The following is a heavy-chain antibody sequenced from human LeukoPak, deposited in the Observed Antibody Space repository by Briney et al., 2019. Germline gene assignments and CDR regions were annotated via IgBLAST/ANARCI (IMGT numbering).Heavy chain of an antibody. CDR3: ARQYYVWGSYRPRTFDY. D-gene: IGHD3-16*02. Sequence: PSETLSLTCGVAGGSITTTNFWSWVRQPPGGGLEWIGEISLRGRTQYNPSLKSRVNISIDESKNHLYLSLASVTAADTAVYYCARQYYVWGSYRPRTFDYWGQGTLVTVSS. V-gene: IGHV4-4*02. CDR2: ISLRGRT. CDR1: GGSITTTNF. J-gene: IGHJ4*02.